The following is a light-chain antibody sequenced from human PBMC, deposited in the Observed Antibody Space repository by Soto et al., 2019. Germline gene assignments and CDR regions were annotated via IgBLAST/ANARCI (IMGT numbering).Light chain of an antibody. CDR2: GAS. J-gene: IGKJ4*01. CDR1: QSINNN. CDR3: QQSNDWTPGLT. Sequence: EIVLTQSPATLSVSPGERATLSCRASQSINNNLVWYQQKPGQAPRVLIYGASTRVSGVPARFSGSGSGTEFTLTITSLQSEDFAVYYCQQSNDWTPGLTFGGGTKVDIK. V-gene: IGKV3-15*01.